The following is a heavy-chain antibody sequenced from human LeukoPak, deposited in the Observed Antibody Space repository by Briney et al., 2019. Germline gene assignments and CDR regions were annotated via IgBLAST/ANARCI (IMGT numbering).Heavy chain of an antibody. J-gene: IGHJ4*02. D-gene: IGHD1-26*01. CDR2: IYHSGST. V-gene: IGHV4-38-2*01. Sequence: SETLSLTCAVSGYYISSGYYWGWIRQSPGKGLEWVGIIYHSGSTYYNPSLKSRVTISVDTSKNQFSLRVTSVTAADTAVYYCARHFVRSGSYWADYWGQGTLVTVSS. CDR3: ARHFVRSGSYWADY. CDR1: GYYISSGYY.